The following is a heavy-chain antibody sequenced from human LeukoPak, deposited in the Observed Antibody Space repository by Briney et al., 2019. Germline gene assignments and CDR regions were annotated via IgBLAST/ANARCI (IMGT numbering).Heavy chain of an antibody. CDR3: AKDIRSSWYYFQD. D-gene: IGHD6-13*01. CDR1: GFSFSNYA. V-gene: IGHV3-23*01. J-gene: IGHJ1*01. CDR2: ISGSGDRT. Sequence: PGGSLRLSCAASGFSFSNYAMTWDRQAPGRGLEWVSTISGSGDRTYYADSVKGRFTISRDNSKNTLYVQMNSLRAEDTAVYYCAKDIRSSWYYFQDWGQGTLVTVSS.